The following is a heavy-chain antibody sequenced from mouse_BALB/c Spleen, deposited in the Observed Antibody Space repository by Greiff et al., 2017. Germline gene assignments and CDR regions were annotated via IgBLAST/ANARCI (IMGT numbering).Heavy chain of an antibody. J-gene: IGHJ2*01. V-gene: IGHV1-20*02. CDR1: GYSFTGYF. D-gene: IGHD2-14*01. CDR2: INPYNGDT. Sequence: EVKLMESGPELVKPGASVKISCKASGYSFTGYFMNWVMQSHGKSLEWIGRINPYNGDTFYNQKFKGKATLTVDKSSSTAHMELRSLASEDSAVYYCARNYRYDGGFDYWGQGTTLTVSS. CDR3: ARNYRYDGGFDY.